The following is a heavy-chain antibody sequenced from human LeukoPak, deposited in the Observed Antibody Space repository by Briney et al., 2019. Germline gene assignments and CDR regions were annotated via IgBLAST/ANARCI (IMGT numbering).Heavy chain of an antibody. Sequence: SETLSLTCAVYGGSFSGYYWSWIRQPPGKGLEWIGEINHSGSTNYNPSLKSRVTISVDTSKNQFSLKLSSVTAADTAVYYCARGRKLSYMDVWGKGTTVTVSS. J-gene: IGHJ6*03. D-gene: IGHD1-7*01. CDR1: GGSFSGYY. CDR3: ARGRKLSYMDV. V-gene: IGHV4-34*01. CDR2: INHSGST.